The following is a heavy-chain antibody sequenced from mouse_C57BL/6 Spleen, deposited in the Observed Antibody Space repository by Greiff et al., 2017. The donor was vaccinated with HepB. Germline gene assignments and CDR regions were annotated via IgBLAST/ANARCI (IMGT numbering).Heavy chain of an antibody. CDR1: GFTFSSYA. Sequence: EVKLMESGGGLVKPGGSLKLSCAASGFTFSSYAMSWVRQTPEKRLEWVATISDGGSYTYYPDNVKGRFTISRDNAKNNLYLQMSHLKSEDTAMYYCARVDYYGSTPWFAYWGQGTLVTVSA. CDR3: ARVDYYGSTPWFAY. V-gene: IGHV5-4*03. CDR2: ISDGGSYT. J-gene: IGHJ3*01. D-gene: IGHD1-1*01.